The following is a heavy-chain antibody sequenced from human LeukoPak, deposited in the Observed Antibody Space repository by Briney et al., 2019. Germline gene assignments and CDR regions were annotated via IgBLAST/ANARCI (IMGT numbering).Heavy chain of an antibody. Sequence: TGGSLRLSCAASGFTFSNAWMSWVRQAPGKGLEWVGRIKSKTDGGTTDYAAPVKGRFTISRDDSKNTLYLQMNSLKTEDTAVYYCTTDGGVPLYGDYGSEVYWGQGTLVTVSS. D-gene: IGHD4-17*01. CDR3: TTDGGVPLYGDYGSEVY. CDR2: IKSKTDGGTT. CDR1: GFTFSNAW. J-gene: IGHJ4*02. V-gene: IGHV3-15*01.